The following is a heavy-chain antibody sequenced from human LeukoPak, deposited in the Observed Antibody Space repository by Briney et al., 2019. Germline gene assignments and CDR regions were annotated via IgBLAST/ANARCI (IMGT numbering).Heavy chain of an antibody. D-gene: IGHD1-26*01. Sequence: PSETLSLTCTVSGGSISSSYWSWIRQPPGKGLEWIGYIYYSGSTNYNPSLKSRVTMSADTSKNQFSLNLSSVTAADTAVYYCARGGGYGGSYLRAFDIWGQGTMVTVSS. V-gene: IGHV4-59*01. CDR1: GGSISSSY. CDR3: ARGGGYGGSYLRAFDI. CDR2: IYYSGST. J-gene: IGHJ3*02.